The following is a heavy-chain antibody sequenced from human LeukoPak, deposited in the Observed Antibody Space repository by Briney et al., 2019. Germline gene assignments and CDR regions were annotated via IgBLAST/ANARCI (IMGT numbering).Heavy chain of an antibody. Sequence: SETLSLTCTVSGGSISSYYWSWIRQPPGKGLEWIGYIYYSGSTDYNPSLKSRVIISLDTSKNQFSLKLSSVTAADTAVYYCARDGDLGHFDYWGQGTLVTVSS. CDR3: ARDGDLGHFDY. J-gene: IGHJ4*02. V-gene: IGHV4-59*01. CDR2: IYYSGST. D-gene: IGHD7-27*01. CDR1: GGSISSYY.